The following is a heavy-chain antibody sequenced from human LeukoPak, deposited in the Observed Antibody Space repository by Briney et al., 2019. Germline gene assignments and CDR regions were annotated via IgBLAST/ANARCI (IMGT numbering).Heavy chain of an antibody. Sequence: TSETLSLTCAVYGGSFRGYYWSWIRQPPGKGLEWIGEINHSGSTNYNPSLKSRVTISVDTSKNQFSLKLSSVTAADTAVYYCARGLTVTVYPYVWGSYRPDAFDIWGQGTMVTVSS. CDR3: ARGLTVTVYPYVWGSYRPDAFDI. V-gene: IGHV4-34*01. J-gene: IGHJ3*02. D-gene: IGHD3-16*02. CDR2: INHSGST. CDR1: GGSFRGYY.